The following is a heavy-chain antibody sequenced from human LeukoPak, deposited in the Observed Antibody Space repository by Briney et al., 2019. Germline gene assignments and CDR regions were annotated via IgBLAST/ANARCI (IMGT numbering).Heavy chain of an antibody. CDR2: INPNSGGT. V-gene: IGHV1-2*02. CDR1: GYTFTGYY. Sequence: ASVKVSCKASGYTFTGYYMHWVRQVPGQGLEWMGWINPNSGGTNYAQKFQGRVTMTRDKSIRTAYMELSRLTSDDTAVYYCARNIWFGESADAFDIWGQGTMVTVSS. D-gene: IGHD3-10*01. CDR3: ARNIWFGESADAFDI. J-gene: IGHJ3*02.